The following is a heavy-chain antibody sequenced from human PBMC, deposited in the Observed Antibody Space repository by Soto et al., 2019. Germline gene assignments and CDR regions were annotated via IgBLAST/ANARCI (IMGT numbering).Heavy chain of an antibody. V-gene: IGHV5-51*01. J-gene: IGHJ6*02. Sequence: GESLKISGKGSGYSFTSYWIGWVRQMPGKGLEWMGIIYPGDSDTRYSPSFQGQVTISADKSISTAYLQWSRLKASDTAMYYCARSGNQKDYYYHYRLAVPGQRTTVPGSS. CDR2: IYPGDSDT. CDR3: ARSGNQKDYYYHYRLAV. D-gene: IGHD1-26*01. CDR1: GYSFTSYW.